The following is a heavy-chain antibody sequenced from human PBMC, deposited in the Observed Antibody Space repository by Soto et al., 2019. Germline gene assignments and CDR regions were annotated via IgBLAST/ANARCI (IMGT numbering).Heavy chain of an antibody. CDR3: AKEISKTPVVLDAFDI. J-gene: IGHJ3*02. V-gene: IGHV3-23*01. CDR1: GFPFSRYA. D-gene: IGHD3-22*01. CDR2: ISASIGTT. Sequence: GGALRLSCEASGFPFSRYAMSWVRQAPGKGLEWVSTISASIGTTYYADSVKGRFTISRDNSKNTMYLQMNGLRAEDTAVYYCAKEISKTPVVLDAFDIWGQGTMVTVSS.